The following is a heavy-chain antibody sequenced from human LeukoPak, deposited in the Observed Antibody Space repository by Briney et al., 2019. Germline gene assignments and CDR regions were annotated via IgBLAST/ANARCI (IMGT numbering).Heavy chain of an antibody. Sequence: ASVKVSCKASGYTFTDHFMHWVRQAPGQGLEWMGWINPNSGGTNYAQKFQGRVTMTRDTSISTAYMELSRLRSDDTAVYYCASNPYGSGSYSYWGQGTLVTVSS. CDR2: INPNSGGT. CDR3: ASNPYGSGSYSY. J-gene: IGHJ4*02. V-gene: IGHV1-2*02. CDR1: GYTFTDHF. D-gene: IGHD3-10*01.